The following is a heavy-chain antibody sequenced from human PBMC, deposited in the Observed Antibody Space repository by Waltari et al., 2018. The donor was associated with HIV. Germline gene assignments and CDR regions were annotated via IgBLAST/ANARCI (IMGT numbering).Heavy chain of an antibody. J-gene: IGHJ4*02. Sequence: QVQLLQSGAEIKKPRASVRVSCKASGYSFIAVDINWVRRPPGRGLEWVGWMNPDNGDAGYGHKFKGRFSLTRDTSTDTAYMDVTNLKSEDTAIYYCTKGRRGALFGDEWGQGTLVTVSS. CDR3: TKGRRGALFGDE. V-gene: IGHV1-8*02. CDR2: MNPDNGDA. D-gene: IGHD3-3*01. CDR1: GYSFIAVD.